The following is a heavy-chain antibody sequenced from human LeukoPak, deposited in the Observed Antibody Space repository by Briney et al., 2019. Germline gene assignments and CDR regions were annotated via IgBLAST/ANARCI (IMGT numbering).Heavy chain of an antibody. D-gene: IGHD3-10*01. CDR3: ARDAYYYGSGSYPFDY. CDR2: IYTSGST. Sequence: SGTLSLTCAVSGGSISSSNWWSWIRQPAGKGLEWIGRIYTSGSTNYNPSLKSRVTMSVDTSKNQFSLKLSSVTAADTAVYYCARDAYYYGSGSYPFDYWGQGTLVTVSS. V-gene: IGHV4-4*07. J-gene: IGHJ4*02. CDR1: GGSISSSNW.